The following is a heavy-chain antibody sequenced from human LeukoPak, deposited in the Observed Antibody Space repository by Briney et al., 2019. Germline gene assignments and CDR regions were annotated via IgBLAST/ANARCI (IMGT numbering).Heavy chain of an antibody. CDR2: IYTSGST. Sequence: SETLSLTCTVSGGSISSGSYYWSWIRQPAGKGLEWIGRIYTSGSTNYNPSLKSRVTISVDTSKNQFSLKLSSVTAADTAVYYCARDGYYYGSGSYYYYYYMDVWGKGTTVTISS. CDR1: GGSISSGSYY. J-gene: IGHJ6*03. CDR3: ARDGYYYGSGSYYYYYYMDV. V-gene: IGHV4-61*02. D-gene: IGHD3-10*01.